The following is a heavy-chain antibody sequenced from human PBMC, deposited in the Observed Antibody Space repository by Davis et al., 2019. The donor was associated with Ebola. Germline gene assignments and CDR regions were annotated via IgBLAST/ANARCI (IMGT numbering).Heavy chain of an antibody. CDR1: GFTFGDYA. J-gene: IGHJ6*02. CDR3: SRDLKQRPPSYYDGMDV. Sequence: GGSLRLSCRVSGFTFGDYAINWVRQAPGKGLEWVGFIRSKAYGGKPAYAASVKGRFTISRDDSKTIAYLQLDNLKTEDTAVYYCSRDLKQRPPSYYDGMDVWGQGTTVTVSS. CDR2: IRSKAYGGKP. V-gene: IGHV3-49*04. D-gene: IGHD6-6*01.